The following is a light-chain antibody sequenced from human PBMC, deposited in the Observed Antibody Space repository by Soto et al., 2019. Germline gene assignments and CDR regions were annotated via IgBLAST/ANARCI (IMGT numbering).Light chain of an antibody. V-gene: IGKV3-20*01. CDR1: QSVSSTF. CDR3: QQFESSVT. Sequence: EIVLTQSPGSLSLSPGERATLSCRASQSVSSTFFAWYQRRPGQAPRLLMYGASSRATGIPERFSGSGSGTDFTLTISRLEPEDFGVYYCQQFESSVTFGQGTKVEIK. J-gene: IGKJ1*01. CDR2: GAS.